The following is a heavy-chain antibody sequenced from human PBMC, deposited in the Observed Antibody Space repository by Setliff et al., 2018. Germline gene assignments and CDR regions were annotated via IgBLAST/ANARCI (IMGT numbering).Heavy chain of an antibody. Sequence: PSETLSPTCTVSGGSISNYYWSWIRQPPGKGLEWIGYIYYSGTTNSIPSLKSRVTISVDTSKNQFSLKLSSVTAADTAVYYCARHHAQYYSDSSGYFYEDWYFDLWGRGTLVTVSS. V-gene: IGHV4-59*08. CDR2: IYYSGTT. D-gene: IGHD3-22*01. J-gene: IGHJ2*01. CDR1: GGSISNYY. CDR3: ARHHAQYYSDSSGYFYEDWYFDL.